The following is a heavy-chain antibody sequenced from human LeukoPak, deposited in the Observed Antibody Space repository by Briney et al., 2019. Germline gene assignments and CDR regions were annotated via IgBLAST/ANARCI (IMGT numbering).Heavy chain of an antibody. CDR2: IRYDGSNK. CDR3: AKDQGVAARPGGGAFDI. D-gene: IGHD6-6*01. J-gene: IGHJ3*02. V-gene: IGHV3-30*02. CDR1: GFTFSSYG. Sequence: PGGSLRLSCAASGFTFSSYGMHWVRQAPGKGLEWVAFIRYDGSNKYYADSVKGRFTISRDNSKNTLYLQMNSLRAEDTAVYYCAKDQGVAARPGGGAFDIWGQGTMVTVSS.